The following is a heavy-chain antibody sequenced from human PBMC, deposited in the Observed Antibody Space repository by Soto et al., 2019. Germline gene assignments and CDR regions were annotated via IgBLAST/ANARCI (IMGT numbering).Heavy chain of an antibody. CDR2: ISAYNGNT. D-gene: IGHD3-10*01. J-gene: IGHJ4*02. CDR1: GYTFTTYG. CDR3: ARFYASGSYPYDY. V-gene: IGHV1-18*01. Sequence: VQLVQSGAEVKKPGASVEVSCKASGYTFTTYGISWVRQAPGQGLEWMGWISAYNGNTNYAQNLQGRVTMTTDTSTSTAYMTLRSLRSADTAVYYCARFYASGSYPYDYWGQGTLVTVSS.